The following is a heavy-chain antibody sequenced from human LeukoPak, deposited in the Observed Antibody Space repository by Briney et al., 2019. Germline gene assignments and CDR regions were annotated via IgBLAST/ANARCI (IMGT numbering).Heavy chain of an antibody. CDR3: ARVNMSPYYYYGMDV. Sequence: GASVKVSCKASGYTFTSYGISWVRQAPGQGLEWMGWISAYNGNTNYAQKLQGRVTMTTDTSTSTAYMELRSLRSDDTAVYYCARVNMSPYYYYGMDVWGQGTTVTVSS. V-gene: IGHV1-18*01. CDR1: GYTFTSYG. J-gene: IGHJ6*02. CDR2: ISAYNGNT. D-gene: IGHD3-10*02.